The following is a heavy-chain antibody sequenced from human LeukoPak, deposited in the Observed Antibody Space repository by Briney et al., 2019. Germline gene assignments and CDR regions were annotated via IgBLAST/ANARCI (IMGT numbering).Heavy chain of an antibody. CDR1: GFTLSSYS. CDR3: ARDSPNDGILWWSIDY. D-gene: IGHD2-21*01. J-gene: IGHJ4*02. V-gene: IGHV3-21*01. Sequence: GGSLRLSCVASGFTLSSYSMNWVRQAPGKGLEWVSSISSSSSYKYYADSLKGRLTISRDNAKNSLFLQMNSLRAEDTAVYYCARDSPNDGILWWSIDYWGQGTLVTVSS. CDR2: ISSSSSYK.